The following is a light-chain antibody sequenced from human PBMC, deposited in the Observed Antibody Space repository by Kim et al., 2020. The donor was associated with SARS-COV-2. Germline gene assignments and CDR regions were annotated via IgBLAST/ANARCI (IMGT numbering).Light chain of an antibody. CDR1: QYITRR. Sequence: DIQMTQSPSTLSASVGDRVTITCRASQYITRRLAWYQQKPGKAPKFLISKASTLESGVPSTFSGSGSGTDFTLTISSLQPDDFATYYCQQYDTYPWTFGQGTKVDIK. J-gene: IGKJ1*01. CDR3: QQYDTYPWT. V-gene: IGKV1-5*03. CDR2: KAS.